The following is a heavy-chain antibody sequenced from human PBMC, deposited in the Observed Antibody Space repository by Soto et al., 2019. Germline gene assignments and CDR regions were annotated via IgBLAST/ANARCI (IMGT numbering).Heavy chain of an antibody. D-gene: IGHD5-18*01. CDR3: ARGIGVWYSYGGGYNYYGMDV. Sequence: PSETLSLTCTVSCGSISSGDYYWSWIRQPPGKGLEWIGYIYYSGSTYYNPSLKSRVTISLDTPKNQVSLKLSSVPAADTDVYYCARGIGVWYSYGGGYNYYGMDVWGQGTKVTV. CDR1: CGSISSGDYY. V-gene: IGHV4-30-4*01. CDR2: IYYSGST. J-gene: IGHJ6*02.